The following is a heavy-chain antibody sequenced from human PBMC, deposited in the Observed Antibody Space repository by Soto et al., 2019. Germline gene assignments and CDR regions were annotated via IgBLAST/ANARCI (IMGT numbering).Heavy chain of an antibody. V-gene: IGHV4-30-4*01. CDR3: ARDRVDKRGFDF. Sequence: QVQLQESGPGLVKPSQTLSLTCTVSGGSINSGDYYWNWIRQPPGKGLEWIGYIYYSGSTYYNPSLTSRITMSVDTSKNHFSLKLNSVPAADTAVYYCARDRVDKRGFDFWGQGTLVTVSS. CDR1: GGSINSGDYY. J-gene: IGHJ4*02. D-gene: IGHD5-12*01. CDR2: IYYSGST.